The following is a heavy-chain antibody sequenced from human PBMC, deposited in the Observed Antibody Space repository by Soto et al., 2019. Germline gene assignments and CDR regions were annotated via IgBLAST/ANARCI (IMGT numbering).Heavy chain of an antibody. J-gene: IGHJ4*02. V-gene: IGHV3-23*01. CDR1: GVTFSNYA. CDR3: AKQRADYGSGADTFYFDS. D-gene: IGHD3-10*01. Sequence: EVQLLESGGGLEQPGGSLSLSCTVSGVTFSNYAMTWVRRAPGKGLEWVSSLGGGGGTTYYADSVKGRFIISRDNSKNTLYLLMNSLRAEDTALYYCAKQRADYGSGADTFYFDSWGQGALVTVSS. CDR2: LGGGGGTT.